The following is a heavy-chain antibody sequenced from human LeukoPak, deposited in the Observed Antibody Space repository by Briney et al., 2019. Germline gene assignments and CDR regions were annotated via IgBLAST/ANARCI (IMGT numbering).Heavy chain of an antibody. CDR2: IIPILGVA. Sequence: SVKVSCKASGGTFSSYAITWVRQAPGQGLEWMGRIIPILGVATYAQNFQGRATITADKSTSTAYMELSSLRSEDTAVYYCARDLVVSCSSTSCSVAPSDFWGQGTLVTVSS. D-gene: IGHD2-2*01. CDR1: GGTFSSYA. V-gene: IGHV1-69*04. J-gene: IGHJ4*02. CDR3: ARDLVVSCSSTSCSVAPSDF.